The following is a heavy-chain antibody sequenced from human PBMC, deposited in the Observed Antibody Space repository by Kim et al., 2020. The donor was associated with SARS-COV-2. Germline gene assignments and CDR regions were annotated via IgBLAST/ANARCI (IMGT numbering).Heavy chain of an antibody. CDR1: GFTFSSYA. J-gene: IGHJ1*01. Sequence: GGSLRLSCAASGFTFSSYAMTWVRQAPGKGLEWVSAINSNGAARYYADSVKGRFTISRDNSKNTLYLQMNSLRADDAGLYYCAKGSHFYASRGYLDWGQG. V-gene: IGHV3-23*01. CDR2: INSNGAAR. D-gene: IGHD3-22*01. CDR3: AKGSHFYASRGYLD.